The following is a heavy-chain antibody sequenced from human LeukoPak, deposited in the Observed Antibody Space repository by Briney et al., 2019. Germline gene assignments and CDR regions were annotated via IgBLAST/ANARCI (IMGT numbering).Heavy chain of an antibody. D-gene: IGHD3-9*01. CDR2: IRSNGVST. J-gene: IGHJ4*02. CDR1: GFTFSSYA. CDR3: ASGSMTGYWY. V-gene: IGHV3-64*01. Sequence: GGSLRLSCAASGFTFSSYAMRWGRQAPGKGLEYVSAIRSNGVSTYYANSVKGRFTISRDNSKNTLYLQMGSLRAEDMAVYYCASGSMTGYWYWGQGTLVSVS.